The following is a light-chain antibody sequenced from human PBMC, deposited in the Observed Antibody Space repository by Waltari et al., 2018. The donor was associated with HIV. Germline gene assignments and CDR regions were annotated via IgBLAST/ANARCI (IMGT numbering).Light chain of an antibody. CDR2: EAT. Sequence: LTQPTPAYGSPRLSVNNPCPRTISAVFGHYYVSLYQQHPAKAPKLMIYEATKRPSGVPDRFAGSKSNNTASLTVSGLQAEDEADYYCSAYAGSNNWVFGGGTKLTVL. CDR1: ISAVFGHYY. CDR3: SAYAGSNNWV. V-gene: IGLV2-8*01. J-gene: IGLJ3*02.